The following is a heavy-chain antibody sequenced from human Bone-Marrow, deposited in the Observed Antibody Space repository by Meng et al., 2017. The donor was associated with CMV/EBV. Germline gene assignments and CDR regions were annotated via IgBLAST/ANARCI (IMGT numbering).Heavy chain of an antibody. CDR1: GYSISSGYY. D-gene: IGHD1-26*01. J-gene: IGHJ4*02. CDR3: GSGGSYYPYYFAY. CDR2: IYHSGST. V-gene: IGHV4-38-2*02. Sequence: SETLSLTCTVSGYSISSGYYWGWIRQPPGKGLEWIGSIYHSGSTYYNPSLNSRVTISVDTSKNQFSLKLSSVTAADTAVYYCGSGGSYYPYYFAYWGQGPLVTGSS.